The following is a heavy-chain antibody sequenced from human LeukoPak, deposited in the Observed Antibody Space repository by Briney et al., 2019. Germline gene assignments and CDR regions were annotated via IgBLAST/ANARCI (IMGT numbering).Heavy chain of an antibody. CDR3: TTDGGDYDDY. CDR1: GFTFSNAW. CDR2: IKSKADGGTT. J-gene: IGHJ4*02. Sequence: GGSLRLSCAASGFTFSNAWMSWVRQGPGKGLECVGRIKSKADGGTTDYVAPVKGRFTISRDDSKNTVYLQMNGLKTEDTAVYYCTTDGGDYDDYWGQGTLVTVSS. V-gene: IGHV3-15*01. D-gene: IGHD3-16*01.